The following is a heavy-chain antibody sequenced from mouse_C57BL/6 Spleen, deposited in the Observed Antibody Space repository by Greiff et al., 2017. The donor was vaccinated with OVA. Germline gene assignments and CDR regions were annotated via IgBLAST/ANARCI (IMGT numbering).Heavy chain of an antibody. D-gene: IGHD1-1*01. V-gene: IGHV14-4*01. CDR1: GFNIKDDY. CDR3: TTTGGSSKDWYFEV. J-gene: IGHJ1*03. Sequence: EVQLQQSGAELVRPGASVKLSCTASGFNIKDDYMNWVKQRPEQGLEWIGWIDPENGDTEYASNFQGKATITADTSSNTAYLQLSSLTAEDTAVYYGTTTGGSSKDWYFEVWGTGTTVTVSA. CDR2: IDPENGDT.